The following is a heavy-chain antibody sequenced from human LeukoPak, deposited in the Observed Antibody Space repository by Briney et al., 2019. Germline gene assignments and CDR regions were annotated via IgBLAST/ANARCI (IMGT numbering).Heavy chain of an antibody. Sequence: PSETLSLTCTVSGGSISSSNYYWGWIRQPPGKGLEWIGSIYYSGSIYHNPSLKSRVTISVDTSKNQFSLNLSSVTAADTAVYYCARDWGTSDDAFDIWGRGTMVTVSS. CDR3: ARDWGTSDDAFDI. D-gene: IGHD3-16*01. CDR1: GGSISSSNYY. V-gene: IGHV4-39*02. J-gene: IGHJ3*02. CDR2: IYYSGSI.